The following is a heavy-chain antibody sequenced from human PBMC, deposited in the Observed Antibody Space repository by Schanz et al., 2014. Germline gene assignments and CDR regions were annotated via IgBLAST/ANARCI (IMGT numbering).Heavy chain of an antibody. CDR2: ISGSGGST. CDR1: GFTFSSYA. Sequence: EVQLVESGGGLVQPGGSLRLSCAASGFTFSSYAMSWVRQAPGKGLEWVSAISGSGGSTYYADSVKGRFTISSDSSKNTLYLQMNSLRPEDTAIYYCAKNQYDDVDLSSFYFDFWGQGTLVTVSS. V-gene: IGHV3-23*04. CDR3: AKNQYDDVDLSSFYFDF. J-gene: IGHJ4*02. D-gene: IGHD3-10*02.